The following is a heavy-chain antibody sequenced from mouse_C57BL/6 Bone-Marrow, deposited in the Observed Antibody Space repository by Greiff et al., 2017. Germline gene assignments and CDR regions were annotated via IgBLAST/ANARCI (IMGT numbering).Heavy chain of an antibody. Sequence: QVQLQQPGAELVKPGASVKLSCKASGYTFTSYWMHWVKQRPGQGLEWIGMIHPNSGSTNYNEKFKSKATLTVDKSSSTSYMQLSSLTSEDSAVYCCVYDYDGYAMDYWGQGTSVTVSS. D-gene: IGHD2-4*01. V-gene: IGHV1-64*01. CDR1: GYTFTSYW. J-gene: IGHJ4*01. CDR2: IHPNSGST. CDR3: VYDYDGYAMDY.